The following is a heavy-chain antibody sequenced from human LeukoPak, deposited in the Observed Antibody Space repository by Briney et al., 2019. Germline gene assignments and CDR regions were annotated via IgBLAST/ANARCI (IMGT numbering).Heavy chain of an antibody. J-gene: IGHJ5*02. D-gene: IGHD4-23*01. V-gene: IGHV3-21*01. CDR3: ARDPDYGGNVWFDP. Sequence: GGSLRLSCAVSGFTFSSYSMNWVRQAPGKGLEWVSSISSSSAYISYADSVKGRFTISRDNSKNTLYLQMNSLRGEDTAVYYCARDPDYGGNVWFDPWGQGTLVTVSS. CDR2: ISSSSAYI. CDR1: GFTFSSYS.